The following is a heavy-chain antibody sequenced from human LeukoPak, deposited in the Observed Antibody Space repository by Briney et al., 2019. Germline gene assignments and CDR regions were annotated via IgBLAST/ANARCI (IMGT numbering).Heavy chain of an antibody. CDR2: ISGSGGST. D-gene: IGHD3-10*01. Sequence: GGSLRLSCAASGFTFSSYAMSWVRQAPGKGLEWVSAISGSGGSTYYADSVKGRFTISRDNSKNTLYLQMNSLRAEDTAVYYCAKDTSLAKEYYGSGSYNYWGQGTLSPSPQ. CDR1: GFTFSSYA. J-gene: IGHJ4*02. CDR3: AKDTSLAKEYYGSGSYNY. V-gene: IGHV3-23*01.